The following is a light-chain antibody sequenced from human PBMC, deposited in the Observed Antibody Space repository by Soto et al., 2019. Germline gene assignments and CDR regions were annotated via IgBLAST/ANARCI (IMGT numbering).Light chain of an antibody. J-gene: IGKJ5*01. CDR1: QSVSSY. CDR3: QQRNVWPPVT. CDR2: DAS. Sequence: IVITQSPSPLLLSTGETATLSCRASQSVSSYLAWYQQKPGQAPRLLIYDASSRATGIPDRFSGSGSGTDFTLTISSLEPEDSAVYYCQQRNVWPPVTFGQGTRLEIK. V-gene: IGKV3-11*01.